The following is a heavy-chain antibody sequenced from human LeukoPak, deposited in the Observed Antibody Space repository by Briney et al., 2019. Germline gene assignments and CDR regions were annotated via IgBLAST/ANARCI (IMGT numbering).Heavy chain of an antibody. CDR3: ARKTTKLLPNDAFDI. V-gene: IGHV1-46*01. D-gene: IGHD2-15*01. J-gene: IGHJ3*02. Sequence: GASVKVSCKASGYTFTSYYMHWVRQAPGQGLEWMGIINPSGGSTSYAQKFQGRVTMTRDTSTSTVYMELSSLRSEDTAVYYCARKTTKLLPNDAFDIWGQGTMVTVSS. CDR2: INPSGGST. CDR1: GYTFTSYY.